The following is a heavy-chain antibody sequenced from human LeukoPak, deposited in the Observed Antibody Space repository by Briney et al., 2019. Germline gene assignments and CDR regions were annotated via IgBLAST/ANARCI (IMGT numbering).Heavy chain of an antibody. V-gene: IGHV4-4*08. Sequence: SETLSLTCTVSGGSISSSYWSWLRQFPGKGLEWIGYIYSTGSNYNPSLESRATISIDTSKSQFSLKLISVTAADTAVYYCARGGSYYQDNWGQGTLVAVSS. CDR1: GGSISSSY. J-gene: IGHJ4*02. D-gene: IGHD1-26*01. CDR2: IYSTGS. CDR3: ARGGSYYQDN.